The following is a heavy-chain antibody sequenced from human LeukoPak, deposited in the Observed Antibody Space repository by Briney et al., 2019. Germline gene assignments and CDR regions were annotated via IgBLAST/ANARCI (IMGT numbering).Heavy chain of an antibody. V-gene: IGHV3-23*01. J-gene: IGHJ4*02. CDR1: GFTFSSYA. CDR2: ISASASGGFT. D-gene: IGHD5-18*01. Sequence: GGSLRLSCAASGFTFSSYAMSWVRQAPGKGLEWVSGISASASGGFTYYADYVKGRFSISSDNSKNTLYLQMNSLRAEDTAVYYCSKDFRYSSGWGQGTLVTVSS. CDR3: SKDFRYSSG.